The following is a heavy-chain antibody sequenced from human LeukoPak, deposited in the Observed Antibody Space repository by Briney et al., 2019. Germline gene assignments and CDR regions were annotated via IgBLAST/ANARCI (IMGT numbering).Heavy chain of an antibody. CDR3: AKGHLNRPYFDY. J-gene: IGHJ4*02. CDR1: GFTFSSYG. Sequence: GGSLRLSCAASGFTFSSYGMHWVRQAPGKGLEWVAFIRYDGSNKYYADSVKGRFTISRDNSKNTLYLQMNSLRAEDTAVYYCAKGHLNRPYFDYWGQGTLVTVSS. D-gene: IGHD1-14*01. V-gene: IGHV3-30*02. CDR2: IRYDGSNK.